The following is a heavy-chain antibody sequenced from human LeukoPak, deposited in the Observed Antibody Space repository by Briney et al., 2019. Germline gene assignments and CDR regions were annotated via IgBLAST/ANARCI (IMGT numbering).Heavy chain of an antibody. D-gene: IGHD3-22*01. V-gene: IGHV1-2*06. J-gene: IGHJ5*02. CDR1: GYTFTGYY. CDR3: ARHYDSSGYYYDNWFDP. Sequence: GASVKVSCKASGYTFTGYYMHWVRQAPGQGLEWMGRINPNSGGTNYAQKFQGRVTMARDTSISTAYMELSRLRSDDTAVYYCARHYDSSGYYYDNWFDPWGQGTLVTVSS. CDR2: INPNSGGT.